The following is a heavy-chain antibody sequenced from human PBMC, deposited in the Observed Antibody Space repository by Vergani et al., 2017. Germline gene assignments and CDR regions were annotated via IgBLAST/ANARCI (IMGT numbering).Heavy chain of an antibody. CDR3: ARDMIAAAGTNYYYYGMDV. V-gene: IGHV4-61*02. D-gene: IGHD6-13*01. Sequence: QVQLQESGPGLVKPSQTLSLTCTVSGGSISSGSYYWSWIRQPAGKGLEWIGRIYTSGSTNYNPSLKSRVTISVDTSKNQFSLKLSSVTAADTAVYYCARDMIAAAGTNYYYYGMDVWGQGTTVTVSS. CDR1: GGSISSGSYY. CDR2: IYTSGST. J-gene: IGHJ6*02.